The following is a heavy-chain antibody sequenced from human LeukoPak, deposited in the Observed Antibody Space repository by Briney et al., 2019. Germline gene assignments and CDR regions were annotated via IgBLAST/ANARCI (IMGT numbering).Heavy chain of an antibody. J-gene: IGHJ6*02. V-gene: IGHV3-9*01. CDR1: GFTFDDYA. D-gene: IGHD6-13*01. CDR3: AKDKSDSGSSYGMDV. Sequence: GRSLRLSCAASGFTFDDYAMHWVRQAPGKGLEWVSGISWNSGSIGYADSVKGRFTISRDNAKNSLYLQMNSLRAEDTALYYCAKDKSDSGSSYGMDVWGQGTTVTVSS. CDR2: ISWNSGSI.